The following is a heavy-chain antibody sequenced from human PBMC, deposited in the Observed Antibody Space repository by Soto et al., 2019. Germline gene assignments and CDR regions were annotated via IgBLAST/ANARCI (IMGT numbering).Heavy chain of an antibody. CDR3: AKAPGYSGYDLPYYYYGMDV. J-gene: IGHJ6*02. V-gene: IGHV3-30*18. Sequence: GGSLRLSCAASGFTFSSYGMHWVRQAPGKGLEWVAVISYDGSNKYYADSVKGRFTISRDNSKNTLYLQMNSLRAEDTAVYYCAKAPGYSGYDLPYYYYGMDVWGQGTTVTVSS. D-gene: IGHD5-12*01. CDR1: GFTFSSYG. CDR2: ISYDGSNK.